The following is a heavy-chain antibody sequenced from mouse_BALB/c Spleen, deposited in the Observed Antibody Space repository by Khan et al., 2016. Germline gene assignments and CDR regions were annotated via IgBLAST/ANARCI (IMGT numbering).Heavy chain of an antibody. CDR1: GYNFTNYW. Sequence: QVQLKQSGAELVRPGTSVKMSCKAAGYNFTNYWIGWVKQRPGHGLEWIGDIYPGGDYTEYNEKFKGKATLTADTSSTTVYMQFSSLTSEDSASYYCARRSGNYYYAMDYWGQGTSVTVSS. V-gene: IGHV1-63*02. CDR3: ARRSGNYYYAMDY. J-gene: IGHJ4*01. D-gene: IGHD2-1*01. CDR2: IYPGGDYT.